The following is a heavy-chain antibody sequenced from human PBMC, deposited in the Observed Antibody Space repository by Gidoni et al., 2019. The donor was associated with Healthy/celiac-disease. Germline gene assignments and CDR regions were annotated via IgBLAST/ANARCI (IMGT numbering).Heavy chain of an antibody. CDR3: AKDEGGATGY. V-gene: IGHV3-23*01. D-gene: IGHD1-26*01. Sequence: EVQLLVSGGGLVQPGGSLRLFCAASGFTFSSYAMSWVRQAPGKGLEWVAGISGSGGSTSYADSVKGRFTISRDKSKNTLYLQMNSLRAEDTAVYYCAKDEGGATGYWGQGTLVTVSS. CDR2: ISGSGGST. J-gene: IGHJ4*02. CDR1: GFTFSSYA.